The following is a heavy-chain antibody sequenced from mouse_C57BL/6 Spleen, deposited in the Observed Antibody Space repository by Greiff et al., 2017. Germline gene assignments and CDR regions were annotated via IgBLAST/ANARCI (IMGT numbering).Heavy chain of an antibody. CDR1: GFTFSSYA. V-gene: IGHV5-9-1*02. D-gene: IGHD3-1*01. J-gene: IGHJ4*01. CDR2: ISSGGDYI. CDR3: TRNGGYYYAMDD. Sequence: EVQLVESGEGLVKPGGSLKLSCAASGFTFSSYAMSWVRQTPEKRLEWVAYISSGGDYIYYADTVKGRFTISRDNARNTLYLQMSSLKSEDTAMYYCTRNGGYYYAMDDWGQGTSVTVSS.